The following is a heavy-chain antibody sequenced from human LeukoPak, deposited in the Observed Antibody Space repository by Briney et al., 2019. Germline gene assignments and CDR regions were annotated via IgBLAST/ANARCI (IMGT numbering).Heavy chain of an antibody. V-gene: IGHV4-59*01. CDR3: ARLNSGWYVGWYYYGMDV. CDR1: GGSISSYY. Sequence: SETLSLTCTVSGGSISSYYWSWLRQPPGKGLEWIGYIYYSGSTNYNPSLKSRVTISVDTSKNQFSLKLSSVTAADTAVYYCARLNSGWYVGWYYYGMDVWGKGTTVTVSS. CDR2: IYYSGST. J-gene: IGHJ6*04. D-gene: IGHD6-19*01.